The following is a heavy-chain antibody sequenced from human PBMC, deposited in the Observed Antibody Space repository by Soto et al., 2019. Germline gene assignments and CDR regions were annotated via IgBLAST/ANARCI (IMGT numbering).Heavy chain of an antibody. Sequence: EVQLMESGGGLVKPGGSLRLSCVASGFNFSDAWMNLVRQAPGKGLEWVGRVKTKADGGTTEYAASVKGRFIVSRDDSRNTLYLQMNSLKSEDTAMYDCTTRVPSWGQGTLVVVSS. CDR1: GFNFSDAW. CDR2: VKTKADGGTT. D-gene: IGHD2-2*01. J-gene: IGHJ4*02. V-gene: IGHV3-15*07. CDR3: TTRVPS.